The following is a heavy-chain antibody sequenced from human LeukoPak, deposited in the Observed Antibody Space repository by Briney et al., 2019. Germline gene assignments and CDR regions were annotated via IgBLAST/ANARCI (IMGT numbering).Heavy chain of an antibody. Sequence: SVTLSLTCTVSGDSISRSNLHWGWIRQAPGKGLEWIGSVFHTGSTYYNPSLESRVTISVDSSMNKFSLKMRSVTAADTAFYYCARGLYDSTTQHHPPHFDSWGQGTLVTVSS. CDR1: GDSISRSNLH. CDR3: ARGLYDSTTQHHPPHFDS. D-gene: IGHD2/OR15-2a*01. CDR2: VFHTGST. V-gene: IGHV4-39*07. J-gene: IGHJ4*02.